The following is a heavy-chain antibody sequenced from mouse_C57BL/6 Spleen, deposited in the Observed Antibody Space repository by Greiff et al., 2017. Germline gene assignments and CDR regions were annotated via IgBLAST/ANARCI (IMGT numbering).Heavy chain of an antibody. V-gene: IGHV3-6*01. CDR3: ARVEGYFDV. CDR1: GYSITSGYY. Sequence: EVQLQQSGPGLVKPSQSLSLTCSVTGYSITSGYYWNWIRQFPGNKLEWMGYISYDGSNNYNPSLKNRISITRDTSKNQFFLKLNSVTTEDTATYYCARVEGYFDVWGTGTTVTVSS. CDR2: ISYDGSN. J-gene: IGHJ1*03.